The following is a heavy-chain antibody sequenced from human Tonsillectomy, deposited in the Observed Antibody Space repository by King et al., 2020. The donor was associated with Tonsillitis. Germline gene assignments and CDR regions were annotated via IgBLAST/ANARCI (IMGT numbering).Heavy chain of an antibody. V-gene: IGHV3-21*01. CDR1: GSTFSSYS. D-gene: IGHD3-3*01. Sequence: VQLVESGGGLVKPGGSLRLSCAASGSTFSSYSMNWVRQAPGKGLEWVSSISSSSSYIYYADSVKGRFTISRDNAKNSLYLQMNSLRAEDTAVYYCARDIFGVVTPYYFDYWGQGTLVTVSS. J-gene: IGHJ4*02. CDR3: ARDIFGVVTPYYFDY. CDR2: ISSSSSYI.